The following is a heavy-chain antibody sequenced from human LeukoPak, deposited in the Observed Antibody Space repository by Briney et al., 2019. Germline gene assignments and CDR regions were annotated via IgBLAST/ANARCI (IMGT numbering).Heavy chain of an antibody. D-gene: IGHD5-18*01. CDR3: ARANVDTAMGLYYYYMDV. CDR1: GYTFTSYD. J-gene: IGHJ6*03. V-gene: IGHV1-8*01. Sequence: GASVKVSCKASGYTFTSYDINWVRQATGHGLEWMGWMNPNSGNTGYAQKFQGRVTMTRNTSISTAYMELSSLRSEDTAVYYCARANVDTAMGLYYYYMDVWGKGTTVTVSS. CDR2: MNPNSGNT.